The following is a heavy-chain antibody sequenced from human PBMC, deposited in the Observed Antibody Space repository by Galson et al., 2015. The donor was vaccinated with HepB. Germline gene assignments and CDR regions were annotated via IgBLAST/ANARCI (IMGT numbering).Heavy chain of an antibody. CDR3: ARELVAAGMYNWFDP. J-gene: IGHJ5*02. Sequence: SVKVSCKASGYTFTSYYMHWVRQAPGQGLEWMGIINPSGGSTSYAQKFQGRVTMTRDTSTSTVYMELSSLRSEDTAVYYCARELVAAGMYNWFDPWGQGTLVTVSS. V-gene: IGHV1-46*03. CDR1: GYTFTSYY. CDR2: INPSGGST. D-gene: IGHD1-26*01.